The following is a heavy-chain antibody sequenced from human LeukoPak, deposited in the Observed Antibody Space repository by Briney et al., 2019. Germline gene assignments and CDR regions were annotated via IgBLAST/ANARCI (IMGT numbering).Heavy chain of an antibody. CDR3: ARGPGYYDSSGYYY. D-gene: IGHD3-22*01. V-gene: IGHV4-39*07. Sequence: PSETLSLTCTVSGGSISSSSYYWGWIRQPPGKGLEWIGSIYYSGSTYYNPSLKSRVTISVDTSKNQFSLKLSSVTAADTAVYYCARGPGYYDSSGYYYWGQGTLVTVSS. J-gene: IGHJ4*02. CDR1: GGSISSSSYY. CDR2: IYYSGST.